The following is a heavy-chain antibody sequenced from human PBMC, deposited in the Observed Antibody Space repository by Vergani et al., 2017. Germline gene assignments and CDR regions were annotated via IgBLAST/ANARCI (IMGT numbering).Heavy chain of an antibody. D-gene: IGHD6-13*01. CDR3: AREGSLAAADYYYYGMDV. V-gene: IGHV3-74*01. CDR1: EFTFSSYW. Sequence: VQLVESGGGLVKPGGSLRLSCAASEFTFSSYWMHWVRQAPGKGLVWVSRVNSDGISTSYADSVKGRFTISRDNAKNTLYLQMNSLRAEDTAVYYCAREGSLAAADYYYYGMDVWGQGTTVTVSS. J-gene: IGHJ6*02. CDR2: VNSDGIST.